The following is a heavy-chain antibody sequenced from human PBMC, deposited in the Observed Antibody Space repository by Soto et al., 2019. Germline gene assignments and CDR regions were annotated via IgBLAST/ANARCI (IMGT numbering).Heavy chain of an antibody. CDR1: GRPFSDRS. V-gene: IGHV4-34*01. J-gene: IGHJ4*02. CDR3: ARDKSTGLFDY. D-gene: IGHD2-8*02. Sequence: SERVSRTFCHFGRPFSDRSWNGLRAPPAPRLEWIGEINHSGSTNYNPSLKSRVTISVDTSKNQFSLKLTSVTAADTAVYYCARDKSTGLFDYWGQGSLVTVSS. CDR2: INHSGST.